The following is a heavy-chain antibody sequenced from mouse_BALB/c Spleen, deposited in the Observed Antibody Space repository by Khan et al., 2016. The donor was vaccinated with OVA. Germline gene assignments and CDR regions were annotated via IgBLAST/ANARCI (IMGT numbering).Heavy chain of an antibody. CDR2: IAPGSGSD. CDR1: RYTFTSYW. D-gene: IGHD1-1*01. J-gene: IGHJ4*01. Sequence: DLVKPGASVRLSCKASRYTFTSYWINWIKQRPGQGLEWIGRIAPGSGSDYYNDMFKGKATLTIDTSSSTAYIQVRSLSSEDSAVYFCARSNYYGSGLYAMDYWGQGTSVTVSS. CDR3: ARSNYYGSGLYAMDY. V-gene: IGHV1S41*01.